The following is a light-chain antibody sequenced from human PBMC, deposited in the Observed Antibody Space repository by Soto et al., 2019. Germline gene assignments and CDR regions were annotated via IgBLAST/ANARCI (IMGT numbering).Light chain of an antibody. CDR3: QQYNDWPRT. CDR2: GAS. CDR1: QSVSGD. J-gene: IGKJ1*01. V-gene: IGKV3-15*01. Sequence: EVAMTQSPATLSVSPGERATLSCRARQSVSGDLAWYQQKPGQAPRLLISGASTRAAGIPARFSGSGSGTEFHLTISSLQSEDFAVYFCQQYNDWPRTFGQGTTVEIK.